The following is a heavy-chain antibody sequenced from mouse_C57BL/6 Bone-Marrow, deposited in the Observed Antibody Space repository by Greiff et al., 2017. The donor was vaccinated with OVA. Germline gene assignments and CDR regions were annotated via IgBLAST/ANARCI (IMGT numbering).Heavy chain of an antibody. CDR1: GFTFSDYG. V-gene: IGHV5-17*01. CDR2: ISSGSSTI. Sequence: EVKLEESGGGLVKPGGSLKLSCAASGFTFSDYGMHWVRQAPEKGLEWVAYISSGSSTIYYADTVKGRFTISRDNAKNTLFLQMTSLRSEDTAMYYCASPYGSSYNYYAMDYWGQGTSVTVSS. CDR3: ASPYGSSYNYYAMDY. J-gene: IGHJ4*01. D-gene: IGHD1-1*01.